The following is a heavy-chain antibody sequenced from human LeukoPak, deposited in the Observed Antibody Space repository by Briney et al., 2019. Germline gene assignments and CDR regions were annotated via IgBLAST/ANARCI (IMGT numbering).Heavy chain of an antibody. V-gene: IGHV4-39*07. D-gene: IGHD1-26*01. CDR2: VYYSGST. Sequence: SETLSLTCTVSGGSISSSSYYWGWIRQPPGKGLEWIGSVYYSGSTYYNPSLKSRVTISVDTSKNQFSLKLSSVTAADTAVYYCAREALYSGSYYGWFDPWGQGTLVTVSS. J-gene: IGHJ5*02. CDR1: GGSISSSSYY. CDR3: AREALYSGSYYGWFDP.